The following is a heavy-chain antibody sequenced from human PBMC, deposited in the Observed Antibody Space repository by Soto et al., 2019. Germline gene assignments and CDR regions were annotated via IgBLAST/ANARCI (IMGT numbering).Heavy chain of an antibody. CDR2: IWYDGSNK. Sequence: QVQLVESGGGVVQPGRSLRLSCAASGCTFSSYGMHWVRQAPGKGLEWVAVIWYDGSNKYYADSVKGRFTISRDNSKNPLYLQMNRLSAEDTAVYYCARDPYSGSSYFDYWGQGPLVTVSS. J-gene: IGHJ4*02. CDR3: ARDPYSGSSYFDY. CDR1: GCTFSSYG. D-gene: IGHD1-26*01. V-gene: IGHV3-33*01.